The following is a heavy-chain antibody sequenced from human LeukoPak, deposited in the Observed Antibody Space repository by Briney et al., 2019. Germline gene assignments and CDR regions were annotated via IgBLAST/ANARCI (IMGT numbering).Heavy chain of an antibody. CDR1: GFTFRNYW. J-gene: IGHJ6*02. CDR2: VRPDGSQK. D-gene: IGHD2-2*01. Sequence: GGSLRLSCAASGFTFRNYWMSWVRQAPGEGLEWEANVRPDGSQKYYVDSARGRFTISRDNAKSSLYLQMSSLRPEDTATYYCARDFQPRYCSSSSCSPAWGQGTTVTVSS. V-gene: IGHV3-7*03. CDR3: ARDFQPRYCSSSSCSPA.